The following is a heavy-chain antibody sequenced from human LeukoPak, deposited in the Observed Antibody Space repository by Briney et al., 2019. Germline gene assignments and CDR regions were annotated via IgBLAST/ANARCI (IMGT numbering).Heavy chain of an antibody. V-gene: IGHV1-2*06. CDR2: INPNSGGT. J-gene: IGHJ4*02. Sequence: EASVTVSCKASGYTFTGYYMHWVRQAPGQGLEWMGRINPNSGGTNYAQKFQGRVTMTRDTSISTAYMELSRLRSDDTAVYYCATEMVGSFDYWGQGTLVTVSS. CDR3: ATEMVGSFDY. D-gene: IGHD2-15*01. CDR1: GYTFTGYY.